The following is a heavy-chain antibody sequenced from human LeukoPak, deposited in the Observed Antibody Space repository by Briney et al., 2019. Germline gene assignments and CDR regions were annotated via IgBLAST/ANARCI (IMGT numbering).Heavy chain of an antibody. CDR2: ISGSGGST. Sequence: GGSLRLSCAASGFTFNSYAMSWVRQAPGKGLEWVSAISGSGGSTYYADSVKGRFTISRDNSKNTLYLQMNSLRAEDTAVYYCAKDRYSSSWYGWYGMDVWGQGTTVTVSS. J-gene: IGHJ6*02. V-gene: IGHV3-23*01. D-gene: IGHD6-13*01. CDR1: GFTFNSYA. CDR3: AKDRYSSSWYGWYGMDV.